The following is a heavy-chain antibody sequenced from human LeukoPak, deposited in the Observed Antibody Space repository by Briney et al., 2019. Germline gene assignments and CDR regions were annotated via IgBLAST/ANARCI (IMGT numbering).Heavy chain of an antibody. Sequence: GRSLRLSCAASGFTFDDYAMHWVRHAPGKGLEWVSGISWNSGSIGYADSVKGRFTISRDNAKNSLYLQMNSLRAEDTALYYCAKGNWYFDLWDRGTLVTVSS. CDR3: AKGNWYFDL. CDR1: GFTFDDYA. V-gene: IGHV3-9*01. CDR2: ISWNSGSI. J-gene: IGHJ2*01.